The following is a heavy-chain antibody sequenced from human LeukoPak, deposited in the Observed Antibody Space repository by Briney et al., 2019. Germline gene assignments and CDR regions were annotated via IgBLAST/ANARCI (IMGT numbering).Heavy chain of an antibody. D-gene: IGHD6-6*01. CDR3: ARELGYSSSSPLSG. Sequence: GASVKVSCKASGGSFSSYAISWVRQAPGQGLEWMGWINTNTGNPTYAQGFTGRFVFSLDTSVSTAYLQISSLKAEDTAVYYCARELGYSSSSPLSGWGQGTLVTVSS. V-gene: IGHV7-4-1*02. J-gene: IGHJ4*02. CDR1: GGSFSSYA. CDR2: INTNTGNP.